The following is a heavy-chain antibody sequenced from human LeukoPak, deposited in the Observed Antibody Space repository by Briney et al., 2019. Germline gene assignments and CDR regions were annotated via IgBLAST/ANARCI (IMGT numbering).Heavy chain of an antibody. D-gene: IGHD3-3*01. Sequence: PGGSLRLSYAASGFDFSSNWMRWVRHAPGQGLVWVSRIKGDGISTNYADSVKGRFTISRDIAKNTLYLQMNSLRAEDTGVYYCAKDHYWSIDYWGRGTLVTVSS. CDR3: AKDHYWSIDY. CDR1: GFDFSSNW. V-gene: IGHV3-74*01. J-gene: IGHJ4*02. CDR2: IKGDGIST.